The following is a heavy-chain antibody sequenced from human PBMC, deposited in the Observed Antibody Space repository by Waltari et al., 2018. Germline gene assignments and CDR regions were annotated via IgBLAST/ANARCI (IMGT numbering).Heavy chain of an antibody. D-gene: IGHD4-17*01. Sequence: VQLVQSGAEVMKPGATVKISCKASGYTFTDYYMHWVRQAPGQGLEWMGRIIPNSGTANNAQKFQGRVTITADKSTSTAYMELSSLRSEDTAVYYCAREPRYGDYVVPSGYWGQGTLVTVSS. CDR1: GYTFTDYY. J-gene: IGHJ4*02. CDR2: IIPNSGTA. V-gene: IGHV1-69*04. CDR3: AREPRYGDYVVPSGY.